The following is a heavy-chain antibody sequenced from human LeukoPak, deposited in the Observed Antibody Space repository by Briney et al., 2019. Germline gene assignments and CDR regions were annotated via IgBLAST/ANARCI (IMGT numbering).Heavy chain of an antibody. D-gene: IGHD5-24*01. CDR1: GGSFSGYY. J-gene: IGHJ4*02. CDR3: ARGHRGYNRSYYFDY. CDR2: INHSGST. Sequence: PSETLSLTCAVYGGSFSGYYWSWIRQPPGKGLEWIGEINHSGSTNYNPSLKSRVTISVDTSKNQFSLKLGSVTAADTAVYYCARGHRGYNRSYYFDYWGQGTLVTVSS. V-gene: IGHV4-34*01.